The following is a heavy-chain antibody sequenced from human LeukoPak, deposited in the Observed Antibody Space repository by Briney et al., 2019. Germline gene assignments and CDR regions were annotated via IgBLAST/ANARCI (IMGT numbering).Heavy chain of an antibody. CDR2: FGGDGKT. D-gene: IGHD6-19*01. Sequence: GGSLRLSCAASGFTFRNNWMTWVRQAPGKGLEWVSGFGGDGKTYYADSVKGRFTISRDNSKNMLYLQMNSLRDEDTALYYCAKDLWGWSGMDVWGQGTTVTVSS. J-gene: IGHJ6*02. CDR1: GFTFRNNW. CDR3: AKDLWGWSGMDV. V-gene: IGHV3-23*01.